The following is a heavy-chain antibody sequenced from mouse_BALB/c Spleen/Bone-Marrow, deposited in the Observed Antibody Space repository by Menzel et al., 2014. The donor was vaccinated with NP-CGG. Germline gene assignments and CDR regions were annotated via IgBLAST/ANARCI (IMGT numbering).Heavy chain of an antibody. V-gene: IGHV6-6*02. Sequence: EVKLMESGGGLVQPGGSMKLSCVASGFTFSNYWMNWVRPSPEKGLEWVAEIRLKSNNYATHYAESVKGRFTISRDDSKSSVYLQMNNLRAEDTGIYYCTRGYYGSTTGAYAMDYWGQGPSVTVSS. CDR1: GFTFSNYW. J-gene: IGHJ4*01. D-gene: IGHD1-1*01. CDR3: TRGYYGSTTGAYAMDY. CDR2: IRLKSNNYAT.